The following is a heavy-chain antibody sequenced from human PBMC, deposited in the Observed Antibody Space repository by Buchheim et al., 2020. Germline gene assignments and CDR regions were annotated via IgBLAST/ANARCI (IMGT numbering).Heavy chain of an antibody. Sequence: EVQLVESGGGLVRPGGSLRLSCAASGFTFSRYWMSWVRQAPGKGLEWVANIKEDGSEKYYVDSVKGRFTISRDNAKNSLYLQMNSLRAEDTAVYYCARDGDYDLDYWGQGTL. D-gene: IGHD4-17*01. J-gene: IGHJ4*02. CDR2: IKEDGSEK. V-gene: IGHV3-7*01. CDR3: ARDGDYDLDY. CDR1: GFTFSRYW.